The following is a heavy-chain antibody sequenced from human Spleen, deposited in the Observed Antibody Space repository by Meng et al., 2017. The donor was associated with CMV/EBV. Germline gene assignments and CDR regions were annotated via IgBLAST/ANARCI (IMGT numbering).Heavy chain of an antibody. D-gene: IGHD3-9*01. CDR2: IYSGGST. CDR3: ARDRGYDILTGYYYYGMDV. V-gene: IGHV3-53*01. Sequence: GESLKISCAASGFTVSSNYMSWVRQAPGKGLEWVSVIYSGGSTYYADSVKGRFTISRDNSKNTLYLQMNSLRAEDTAVYYCARDRGYDILTGYYYYGMDVWGQGTTVTVSS. CDR1: GFTVSSNY. J-gene: IGHJ6*02.